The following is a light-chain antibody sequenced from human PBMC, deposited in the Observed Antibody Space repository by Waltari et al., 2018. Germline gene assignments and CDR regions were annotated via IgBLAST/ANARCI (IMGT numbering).Light chain of an antibody. Sequence: DIQMTQSPSTLSASVGDRVTITCRASQNINSWLAWYQQKPGKAPKRLIYKASSLETGVPSRFSGSESGTEFTLTINSLQPDDFATYYCQQYNSYHIFTFGPGTKVEI. CDR2: KAS. CDR1: QNINSW. V-gene: IGKV1-5*03. J-gene: IGKJ3*01. CDR3: QQYNSYHIFT.